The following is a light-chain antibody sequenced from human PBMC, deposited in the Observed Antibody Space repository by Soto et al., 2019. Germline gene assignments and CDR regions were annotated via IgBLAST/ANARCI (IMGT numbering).Light chain of an antibody. J-gene: IGKJ5*01. CDR3: QQYGGSPLVT. Sequence: EIVLTQSPGTLSLSPGERATLSCRASQSVSTSYLAWYQQKPGQAPRPLIYATSSRATGIPDRFIGSGSGTDFTLTISRLKPEDLAVYYCQQYGGSPLVTFGQGTRLEIK. V-gene: IGKV3-20*01. CDR2: ATS. CDR1: QSVSTSY.